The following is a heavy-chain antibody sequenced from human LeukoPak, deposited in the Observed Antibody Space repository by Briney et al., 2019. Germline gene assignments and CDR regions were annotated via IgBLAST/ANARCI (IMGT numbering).Heavy chain of an antibody. CDR1: GFPFTNAW. Sequence: GGSLRLSCAASGFPFTNAWLTWVRQAPGTGLERVARIKTKAGGETTDYAAPVKGRFTISRDDSGNTLFLQMHSLKTEDTAVYYCTTVTWSGTFDYWGQGTLVTVSS. D-gene: IGHD3-10*01. CDR3: TTVTWSGTFDY. CDR2: IKTKAGGETT. V-gene: IGHV3-15*01. J-gene: IGHJ4*02.